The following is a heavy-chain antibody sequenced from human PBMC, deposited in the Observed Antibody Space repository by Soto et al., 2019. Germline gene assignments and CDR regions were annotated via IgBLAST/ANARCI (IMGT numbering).Heavy chain of an antibody. CDR3: GRVIEGATRHTDFDS. Sequence: SETLSLTCAVYGGSFSGYYWSWIRQPPGKGLEWIGEINHSGSTNYNPSLKSRVTISVDTSKNQFSLKLISVTAADTAVYYCGRVIEGATRHTDFDSCGQGTLVTVSS. CDR1: GGSFSGYY. J-gene: IGHJ5*01. CDR2: INHSGST. V-gene: IGHV4-34*01. D-gene: IGHD3-22*01.